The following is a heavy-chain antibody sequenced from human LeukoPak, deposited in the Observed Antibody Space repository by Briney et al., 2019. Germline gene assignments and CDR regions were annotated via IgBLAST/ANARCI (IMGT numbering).Heavy chain of an antibody. V-gene: IGHV4-59*02. J-gene: IGHJ4*02. CDR2: IYTGANA. Sequence: PSETLSLTCTVSGGSVINYYWTWIRQPPGKGLEWIGYIYTGANAEYNPSLRSRVTISLDTSKNQFSLNLNSATTADTAVYYCARGGLYANIRYDYWGQGALVTVSS. D-gene: IGHD3/OR15-3a*01. CDR1: GGSVINYY. CDR3: ARGGLYANIRYDY.